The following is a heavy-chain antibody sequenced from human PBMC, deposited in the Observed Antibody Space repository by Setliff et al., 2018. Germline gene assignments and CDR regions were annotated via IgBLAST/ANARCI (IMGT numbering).Heavy chain of an antibody. CDR1: GYTFTNYG. J-gene: IGHJ6*03. V-gene: IGHV1-18*01. CDR3: ARVPLPLDIVVVVAATPLEYYYYMDV. CDR2: ISAYNGNT. Sequence: ASVKVSCKASGYTFTNYGISWVRQAPGQGLEWMGWISAYNGNTNYAQELQGRVTMTTDTSTSTAYMELRSLRSDDTAVYHCARVPLPLDIVVVVAATPLEYYYYMDVWGKGTTVTVSS. D-gene: IGHD2-15*01.